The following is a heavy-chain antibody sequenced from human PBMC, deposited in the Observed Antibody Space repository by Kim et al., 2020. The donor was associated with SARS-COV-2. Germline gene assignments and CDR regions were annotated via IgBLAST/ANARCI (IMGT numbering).Heavy chain of an antibody. CDR1: GGSISSGGYY. CDR2: IYYSGST. CDR3: ARDHLTYYDILTGYYGDYYYYDGMDV. D-gene: IGHD3-9*01. V-gene: IGHV4-31*03. Sequence: SETLSLTCTVSGGSISSGGYYWSWIRQHPGKGLEWIGYIYYSGSTYYNPSLKSRVTISVDTSKNQFSLKLSSVTAADTAVYYCARDHLTYYDILTGYYGDYYYYDGMDVWGQGTTVTVSS. J-gene: IGHJ6*02.